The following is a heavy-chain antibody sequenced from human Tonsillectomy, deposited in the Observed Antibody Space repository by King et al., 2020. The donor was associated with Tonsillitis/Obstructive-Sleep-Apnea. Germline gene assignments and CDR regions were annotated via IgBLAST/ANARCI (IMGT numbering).Heavy chain of an antibody. CDR3: ATLGVAAADYYYMDV. J-gene: IGHJ6*03. CDR1: GYSFTSYW. Sequence: VQLVESGEEVKKPGESLTISCTGSGYSFTSYWIGWVRQMPGKGLEWMGIIYPGDSDTRYSPSFQGQVTISADKSISTAYLQWSSLKASDTAMYYCATLGVAAADYYYMDVWGKGTTVTVSS. D-gene: IGHD6-13*01. V-gene: IGHV5-51*01. CDR2: IYPGDSDT.